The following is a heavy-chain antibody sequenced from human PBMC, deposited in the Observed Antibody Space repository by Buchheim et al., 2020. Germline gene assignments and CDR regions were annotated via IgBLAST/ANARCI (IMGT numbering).Heavy chain of an antibody. CDR2: ISSSGSNV. D-gene: IGHD2-15*01. Sequence: QVQLVESGGGLVKPEWSLRVSCAASGFTFSDYYMSWIRQAPGKGLEWVSYISSSGSNVYYADSVQGRFTISRENAKNSLSLQMKSLRADDTAIYYCARVQCSGGSCYLFDYWGQGTL. CDR3: ARVQCSGGSCYLFDY. J-gene: IGHJ4*02. V-gene: IGHV3-11*01. CDR1: GFTFSDYY.